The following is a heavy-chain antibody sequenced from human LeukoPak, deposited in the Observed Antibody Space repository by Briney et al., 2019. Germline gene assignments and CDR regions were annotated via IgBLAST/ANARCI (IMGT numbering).Heavy chain of an antibody. J-gene: IGHJ4*02. V-gene: IGHV4-34*01. CDR2: IYHSGST. CDR3: ARYDFWSAYLDY. Sequence: GSLRLSCAASGFTFDDYGMSWVRQPPGKGLEWIGEIYHSGSTNYNPSLKSRVTISVDKSKNQFSLKLSSVTAADTAVYYCARYDFWSAYLDYWGQGTLVTVSS. CDR1: GFTFDDYG. D-gene: IGHD3-3*01.